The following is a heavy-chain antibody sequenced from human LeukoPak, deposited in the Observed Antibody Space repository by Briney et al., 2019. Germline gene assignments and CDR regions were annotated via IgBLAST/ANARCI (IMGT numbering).Heavy chain of an antibody. CDR2: IYYSGST. J-gene: IGHJ5*02. CDR3: ARHKTLRFDP. V-gene: IGHV4-39*01. Sequence: PSETLSLTCTVSGGSISSDEYYWSWVRQHPGKGLEYIGYIYYSGSTYYNPSLKSRVTISVDTSKNQFSLKLSSVTAADTAVYYCARHKTLRFDPWGQGTLVTVSS. CDR1: GGSISSDEYY.